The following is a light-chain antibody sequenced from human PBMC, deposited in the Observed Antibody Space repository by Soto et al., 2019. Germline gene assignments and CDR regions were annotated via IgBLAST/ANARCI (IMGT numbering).Light chain of an antibody. V-gene: IGKV1-9*01. CDR1: QGISSY. CDR3: QHYSSYSEA. J-gene: IGKJ1*01. Sequence: IQLTQSPSSLSASVEDRVTITCRASQGISSYLGWYQQKPGKAPNLLIYDASTLPSGVPARFSGSGSGTEFTLTISSLQPDDFATYYCQHYSSYSEAFGQGTKVDIK. CDR2: DAS.